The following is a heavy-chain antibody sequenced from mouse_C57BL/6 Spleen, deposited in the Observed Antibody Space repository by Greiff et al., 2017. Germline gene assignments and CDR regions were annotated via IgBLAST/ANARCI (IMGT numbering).Heavy chain of an antibody. V-gene: IGHV1-39*01. J-gene: IGHJ4*01. D-gene: IGHD2-5*01. CDR2: INPNYGTT. CDR1: GYSFTDYN. Sequence: EVQLQQSGPELVKPGASVKISCKASGYSFTDYNMNWVKQSNGQSLEWIGVINPNYGTTSYNQKFKGKATLTVDPSSSTAYMQLNSLTSEDSAVYYCARSRDYSNCDPYAMDYWGQGTSVTVSS. CDR3: ARSRDYSNCDPYAMDY.